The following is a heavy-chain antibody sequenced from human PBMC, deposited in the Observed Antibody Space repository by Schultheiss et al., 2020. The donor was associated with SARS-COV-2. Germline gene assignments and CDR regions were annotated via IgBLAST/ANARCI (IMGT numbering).Heavy chain of an antibody. D-gene: IGHD3-22*01. J-gene: IGHJ4*02. CDR3: AVAPKYYYDSSGYYSDY. Sequence: SVKVSCKASGYTFTNYYMHWVRQAPGQGLEWMGGIIPIFGTANYAQKFQGRVTITADESTSTAYMELSSLRSEDTAVYYCAVAPKYYYDSSGYYSDYWGQGTLVTVSS. CDR2: IIPIFGTA. CDR1: GYTFTNYY. V-gene: IGHV1-69*13.